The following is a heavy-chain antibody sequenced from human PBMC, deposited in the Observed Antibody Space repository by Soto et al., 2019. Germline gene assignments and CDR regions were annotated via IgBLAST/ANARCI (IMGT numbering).Heavy chain of an antibody. J-gene: IGHJ4*02. CDR2: ISGSGGST. CDR1: GFTFSSYA. CDR3: DKPYLYSSSSRHYFDY. Sequence: GGSLRLSCAASGFTFSSYAMSWVRQAPGKGLEWVSAISGSGGSTYYADSVKGRFTISGDNSKNTLYLQMKSLRAEDTAVYYCDKPYLYSSSSRHYFDYCGQGTLVTVSS. V-gene: IGHV3-23*01. D-gene: IGHD6-6*01.